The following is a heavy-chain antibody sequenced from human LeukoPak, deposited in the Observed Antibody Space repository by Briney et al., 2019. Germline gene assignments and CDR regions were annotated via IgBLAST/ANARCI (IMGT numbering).Heavy chain of an antibody. CDR2: IWYDGSNE. J-gene: IGHJ4*02. D-gene: IGHD6-6*01. CDR1: GFTFSSYG. CDR3: ARANEYSSSPTDY. Sequence: GRSLRLSCAASGFTFSSYGMHWVRQAPGKGLEWVAVIWYDGSNEYYADSVKGRFTISRDNSKNTLYLQMNSLRADGTAVYYCARANEYSSSPTDYWGQGTLVTVSS. V-gene: IGHV3-33*01.